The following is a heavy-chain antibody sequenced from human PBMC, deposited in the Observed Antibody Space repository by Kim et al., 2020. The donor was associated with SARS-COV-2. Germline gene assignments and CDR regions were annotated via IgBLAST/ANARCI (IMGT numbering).Heavy chain of an antibody. CDR1: GFTFSDYY. J-gene: IGHJ4*02. V-gene: IGHV3-11*05. D-gene: IGHD3-10*01. CDR3: AREEGSGSYGFDARYFDY. CDR2: ISSSSSYT. Sequence: GGSLRLSCAASGFTFSDYYMSWIRQAPGKGLEWVSYISSSSSYTNYADSVKGRFTISRDNAKNSLYLQMNSLRAEDTAVYYCAREEGSGSYGFDARYFDYWGQGTLVTVSS.